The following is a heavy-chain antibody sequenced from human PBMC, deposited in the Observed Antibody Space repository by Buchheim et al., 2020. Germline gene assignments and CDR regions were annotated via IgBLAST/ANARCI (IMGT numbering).Heavy chain of an antibody. CDR1: GGSISSSSYY. CDR3: ARAGRDYYDFWSGYYWGWFDP. CDR2: IYYSGST. V-gene: IGHV4-39*07. J-gene: IGHJ5*02. D-gene: IGHD3-3*01. Sequence: QLQLQESGPGLVKPSETLSLTCTVSGGSISSSSYYWGWIRQPPGKGLEWIGSIYYSGSTYYNPSLKSRVTISVDTSKNQFSLKLSSVTAADTAVYYCARAGRDYYDFWSGYYWGWFDPWGQGTL.